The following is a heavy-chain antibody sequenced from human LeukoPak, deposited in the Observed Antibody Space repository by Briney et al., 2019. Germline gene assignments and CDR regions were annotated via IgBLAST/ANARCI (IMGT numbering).Heavy chain of an antibody. CDR1: GGSISSGDYY. CDR2: IYYSGST. J-gene: IGHJ4*02. Sequence: ASETLSLTCTVSGGSISSGDYYWSWIRHPPGKGLEWIGYIYYSGSTYYNPSLKSRVTISVDTSKNQFSLKLSSVTAADTAVYYCARGGHYSYGAIEFDYWGQGTLVTVSS. CDR3: ARGGHYSYGAIEFDY. D-gene: IGHD5-18*01. V-gene: IGHV4-30-4*08.